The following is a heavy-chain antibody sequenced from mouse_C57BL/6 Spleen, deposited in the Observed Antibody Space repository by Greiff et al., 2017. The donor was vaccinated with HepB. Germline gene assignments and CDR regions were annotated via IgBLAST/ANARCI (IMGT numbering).Heavy chain of an antibody. Sequence: QVQLKQSGAELVRPGSSVKLSCKASGYTFTSYWMHWVKQRPIQGLEWIGNIDPSDSETHYNQKFKDKATLTVDKSSSTAYMQLSSLTSEDSAVYYCARSPYYYGSSYDFDYWGQGTTLTVSS. J-gene: IGHJ2*01. V-gene: IGHV1-52*01. CDR2: IDPSDSET. CDR3: ARSPYYYGSSYDFDY. CDR1: GYTFTSYW. D-gene: IGHD1-1*01.